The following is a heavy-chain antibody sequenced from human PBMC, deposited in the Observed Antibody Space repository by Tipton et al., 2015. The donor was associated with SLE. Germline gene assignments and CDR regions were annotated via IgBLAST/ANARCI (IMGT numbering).Heavy chain of an antibody. CDR1: GFTFSSYT. CDR3: VGSYNYGSCDS. J-gene: IGHJ4*02. V-gene: IGHV3-64D*08. D-gene: IGHD5-18*01. Sequence: SLRLSCSASGFTFSSYTMHWVRQAPGKGLEYVSAISSNGDSTYYAGSVKGRFTISRDNSKNTLYLQMSSLRAEDTAVFYCVGSYNYGSCDSWGQGTLVTVSS. CDR2: ISSNGDST.